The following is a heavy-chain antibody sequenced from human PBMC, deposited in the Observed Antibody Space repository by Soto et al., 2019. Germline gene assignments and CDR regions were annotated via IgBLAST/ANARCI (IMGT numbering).Heavy chain of an antibody. CDR3: ARHRGPTTSENWFDP. J-gene: IGHJ5*02. V-gene: IGHV1-18*01. Sequence: ASVKVSCKASGHTFFTYGISWVRQAPGQGLEWMGWISTYSGDTKYAQKFQGRVTMTTDTSTTTAYLELRSLRSDDTAVYYCARHRGPTTSENWFDPWGQGTLVTVS. CDR2: ISTYSGDT. CDR1: GHTFFTYG. D-gene: IGHD5-12*01.